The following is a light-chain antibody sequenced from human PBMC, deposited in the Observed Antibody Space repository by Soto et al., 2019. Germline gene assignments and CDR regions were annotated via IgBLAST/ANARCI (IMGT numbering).Light chain of an antibody. J-gene: IGKJ2*01. CDR2: GAS. V-gene: IGKV3-20*01. CDR1: QSVSSSY. Sequence: EIVLTQSPGTLSLSPGERATLSCRASQSVSSSYLAWYQQEPGQAPRLLIYGASSRATGIPDRFSGSGSGTDFTLTISRLEPGDFAVYYCQQYGSSPPMYTFGQGTKLEIK. CDR3: QQYGSSPPMYT.